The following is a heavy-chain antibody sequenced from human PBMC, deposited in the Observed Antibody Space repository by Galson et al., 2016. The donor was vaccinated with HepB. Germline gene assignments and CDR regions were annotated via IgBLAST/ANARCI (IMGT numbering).Heavy chain of an antibody. D-gene: IGHD2-15*01. J-gene: IGHJ3*02. CDR3: ARPGYCSGSSCYVPFDI. Sequence: SLRLSCAASGFTFSSYWMNWVRQAPGKGLVWVSRINNDGSNTTYADSVKGRFTIFRDNAKNTLYLQMNSLRAEDTAVYYCARPGYCSGSSCYVPFDIWGQGTMATVSS. V-gene: IGHV3-74*03. CDR1: GFTFSSYW. CDR2: INNDGSNT.